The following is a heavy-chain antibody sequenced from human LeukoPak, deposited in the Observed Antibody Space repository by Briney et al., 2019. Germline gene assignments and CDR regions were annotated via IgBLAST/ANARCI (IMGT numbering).Heavy chain of an antibody. CDR3: AKDLGGGSGCYDL. V-gene: IGHV3-30*18. CDR1: GFTFSSYG. CDR2: ISYDGSNK. D-gene: IGHD6-19*01. J-gene: IGHJ2*01. Sequence: AGGSLRLSCAASGFTFSSYGMHWVRQAPGKGLEWVAIISYDGSNKYYADSVKGRFTISRDSSKNTLYLQMNSLRAEDTAVYYCAKDLGGGSGCYDLWGRGTLVTVSS.